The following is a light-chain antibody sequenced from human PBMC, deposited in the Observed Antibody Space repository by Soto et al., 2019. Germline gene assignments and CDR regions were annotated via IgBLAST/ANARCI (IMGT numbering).Light chain of an antibody. V-gene: IGLV2-14*01. J-gene: IGLJ1*01. CDR1: SSDVGGYNY. CDR2: EVS. Sequence: QSALTQPVSVSASPGQSITISCTGTSSDVGGYNYVSWYQQRPGKAPKLIIYEVSHRPSGVSNRFSGTKSGNTASLTISGLQAEDETDYYCTSYTSSGTHVFGTGTKVTVL. CDR3: TSYTSSGTHV.